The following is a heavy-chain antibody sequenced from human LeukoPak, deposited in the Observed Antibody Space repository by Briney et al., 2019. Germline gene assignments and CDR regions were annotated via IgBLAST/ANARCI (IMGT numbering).Heavy chain of an antibody. CDR2: IWYDGSNK. CDR1: GFTFSSYG. J-gene: IGHJ4*02. CDR3: AKDAGGIAVAGTFPDY. Sequence: PGRSLRLYCAASGFTFSSYGMHWVRQAPGKGLEWVAVIWYDGSNKYYADSVKGRFTISRDNSKNTLYLQMNSRRAEDTAVYYCAKDAGGIAVAGTFPDYWGQGTLVTVSS. V-gene: IGHV3-33*06. D-gene: IGHD6-19*01.